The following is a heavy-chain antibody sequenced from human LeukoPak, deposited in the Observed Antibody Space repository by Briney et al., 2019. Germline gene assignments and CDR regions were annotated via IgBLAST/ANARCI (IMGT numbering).Heavy chain of an antibody. Sequence: RGSLRLSCAASGFTFSSYSMNWVRQAPGKGLEWVSSISSSSSYIYYADSVKGRFTISRDNAKNSLYLQMNSLRAEDTAVYYCARFTTVTTRGAFDIWGQGTMVTVSS. CDR2: ISSSSSYI. D-gene: IGHD4-17*01. V-gene: IGHV3-21*01. CDR3: ARFTTVTTRGAFDI. CDR1: GFTFSSYS. J-gene: IGHJ3*02.